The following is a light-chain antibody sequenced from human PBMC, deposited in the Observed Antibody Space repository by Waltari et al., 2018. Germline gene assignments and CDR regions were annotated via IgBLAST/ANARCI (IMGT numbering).Light chain of an antibody. Sequence: SSELTQDPAVSVALGQTVRITCQGDSPKPYHANWHQQKPGQAPILLVFGQNNRPSGIPNRFSGSTSGDTASLTITGAQAEDDADYYCSCRENTGFHWVFGGGTKLTVL. J-gene: IGLJ3*02. CDR1: SPKPYH. V-gene: IGLV3-19*01. CDR2: GQN. CDR3: SCRENTGFHWV.